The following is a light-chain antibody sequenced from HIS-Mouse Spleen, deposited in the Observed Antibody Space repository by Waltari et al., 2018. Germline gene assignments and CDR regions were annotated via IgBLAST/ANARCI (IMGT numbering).Light chain of an antibody. CDR3: SSYTSSSTRV. J-gene: IGLJ3*02. V-gene: IGLV2-14*03. CDR1: SSDVGGYNY. Sequence: QSALTQPASVSGSPGQPITISCTGTSSDVGGYNYVSGYQQHPGKAPKLMIYDVSNRPSGVSNRFSGSKSGNTASLTISGLQADDEADYYCSSYTSSSTRVFGGGTKLTVL. CDR2: DVS.